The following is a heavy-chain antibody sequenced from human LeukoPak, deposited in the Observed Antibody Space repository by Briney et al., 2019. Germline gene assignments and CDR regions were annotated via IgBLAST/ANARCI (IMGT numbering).Heavy chain of an antibody. Sequence: QPGGSLRLSCSASGFTFSSYAMIWVRQAPGKGLEGGSAISGSGCSTFYAVSVKGRFTISRDNSNNTLYLKMHTLRGEDTAVYYCAKEDMVVVVAAVYWGQGTLVTVSS. CDR3: AKEDMVVVVAAVY. J-gene: IGHJ4*02. V-gene: IGHV3-23*01. CDR1: GFTFSSYA. CDR2: ISGSGCST. D-gene: IGHD2-15*01.